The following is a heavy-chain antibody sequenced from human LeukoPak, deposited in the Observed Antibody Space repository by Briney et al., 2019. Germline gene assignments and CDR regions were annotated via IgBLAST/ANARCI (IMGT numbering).Heavy chain of an antibody. J-gene: IGHJ4*02. Sequence: GGSLRLSCAASGFPFSAYSMNWVRQAPGKGLEWISYIGVSSGNTKYADSVKGRFTISGDNAKNSLYLQMNSLRVEDTAIYYCARDHNYAFDNWGQGTLVTVSS. V-gene: IGHV3-11*06. CDR1: GFPFSAYS. CDR2: IGVSSGNT. CDR3: ARDHNYAFDN. D-gene: IGHD1-1*01.